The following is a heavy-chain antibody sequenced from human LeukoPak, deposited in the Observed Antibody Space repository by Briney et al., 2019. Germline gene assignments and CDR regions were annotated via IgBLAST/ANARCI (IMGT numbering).Heavy chain of an antibody. Sequence: SETLSLTCAVYGGSFSGYYWSWIRQPPGKGLEWIGEINHSGSTNYNPSLKSRVTISVDTSKNQFSLKLSSLSVADTPVYYCARIKRGYSYYYWGQGTLVTVSS. CDR1: GGSFSGYY. CDR3: ARIKRGYSYYY. J-gene: IGHJ4*02. D-gene: IGHD5-18*01. CDR2: INHSGST. V-gene: IGHV4-34*01.